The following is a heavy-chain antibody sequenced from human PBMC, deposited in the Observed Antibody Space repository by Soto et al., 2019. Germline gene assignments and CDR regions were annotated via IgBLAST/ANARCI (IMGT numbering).Heavy chain of an antibody. Sequence: ESGGGLVQPGGSLRLSCAASGFTFSSYNMNWVRQAPGKGLEWVSYISSSSTTIYYVDSVKGRFTISRDDGTNSLYLQMNSLRAEDTAVYYCARSLYGSKDYWGQGTLVTVSS. D-gene: IGHD3-22*01. J-gene: IGHJ4*02. V-gene: IGHV3-48*01. CDR3: ARSLYGSKDY. CDR1: GFTFSSYN. CDR2: ISSSSTTI.